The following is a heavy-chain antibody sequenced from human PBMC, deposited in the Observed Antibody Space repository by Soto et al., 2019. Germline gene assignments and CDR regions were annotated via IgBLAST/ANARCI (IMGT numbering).Heavy chain of an antibody. D-gene: IGHD3-16*01. Sequence: GGSLRLSCAASGFTFNSYWMHWVRQAPGKGLVWVSRLNSDGSSKYYGDSMKGRFTISRDNAENTVYLQMNSLRDEDTAVYFCARGLKNYYAMDVWGQGTTVT. CDR3: ARGLKNYYAMDV. CDR2: LNSDGSSK. V-gene: IGHV3-74*01. CDR1: GFTFNSYW. J-gene: IGHJ6*02.